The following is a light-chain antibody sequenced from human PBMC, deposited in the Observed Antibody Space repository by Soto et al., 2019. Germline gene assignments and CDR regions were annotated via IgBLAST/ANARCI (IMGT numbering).Light chain of an antibody. CDR2: DAS. CDR1: QSVSSNY. Sequence: EIVLTQSPCTLSLSPGEIATLSRRASQSVSSNYLAWYQQKPGQAPRLLIYDASNRATGIPARFSGSGSGTDFTLTISSLEPEDFAVYYCQQRSNWPITFGQGTRLEIK. CDR3: QQRSNWPIT. V-gene: IGKV3D-20*02. J-gene: IGKJ5*01.